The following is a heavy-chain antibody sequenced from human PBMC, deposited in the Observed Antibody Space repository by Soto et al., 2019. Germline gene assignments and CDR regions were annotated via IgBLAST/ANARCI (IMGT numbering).Heavy chain of an antibody. V-gene: IGHV4-39*01. Sequence: SETLSLTCTVSGGSITSRSYNWGWIRQPPGKGLEWIGSIYYNENTYYNPSLKSRVGLSVDTSKNEFSLKLSSVTAADTAVYYCASLHSSGWYEVDHWGQGILVTV. CDR1: GGSITSRSYN. J-gene: IGHJ5*02. CDR2: IYYNENT. D-gene: IGHD6-19*01. CDR3: ASLHSSGWYEVDH.